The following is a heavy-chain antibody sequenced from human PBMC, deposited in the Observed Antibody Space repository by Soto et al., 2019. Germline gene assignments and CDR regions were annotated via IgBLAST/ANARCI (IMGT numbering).Heavy chain of an antibody. V-gene: IGHV1-2*02. D-gene: IGHD3-10*01. Sequence: GASVKVSCKASGYTFTGYYMHCVRQAPGQVLEWMGWINPNSGGTNYAQKFQGRVTMTRDTSISTACMELSRLRSDDTAVYYCARGLVPLWFGELSPPAEYFQHWGQGTLVTVSS. CDR2: INPNSGGT. CDR1: GYTFTGYY. CDR3: ARGLVPLWFGELSPPAEYFQH. J-gene: IGHJ1*01.